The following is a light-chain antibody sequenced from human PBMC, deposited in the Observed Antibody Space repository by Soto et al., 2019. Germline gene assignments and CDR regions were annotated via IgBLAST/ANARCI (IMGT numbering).Light chain of an antibody. Sequence: EIVFSQSPAALWRCRWERATVSSVARQSVSSNLAWYQQKPGQAPRLLIYGASTRATGIPARFSGSGSGTEFTLTISSLQSEDFAVYYCQQYNNWPWTFGQGTKVDIK. CDR3: QQYNNWPWT. CDR2: GAS. V-gene: IGKV3-15*01. CDR1: QSVSSN. J-gene: IGKJ1*01.